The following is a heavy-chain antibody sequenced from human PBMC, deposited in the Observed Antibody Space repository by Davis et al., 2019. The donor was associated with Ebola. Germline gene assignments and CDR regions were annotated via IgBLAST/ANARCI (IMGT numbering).Heavy chain of an antibody. J-gene: IGHJ5*02. V-gene: IGHV3-23*01. CDR2: IGSSTTTT. CDR1: GFTFSSYW. D-gene: IGHD5-18*01. CDR3: TKGGYNSAFDP. Sequence: GGSLRLSCAASGFTFSSYWMSWVRQAPGKGLEWVSTIGSSTTTTYYSDSVKGRFTISRENSKNTLYLQMDNLRAEDTAIYYCTKGGYNSAFDPWGQGTLVTVSS.